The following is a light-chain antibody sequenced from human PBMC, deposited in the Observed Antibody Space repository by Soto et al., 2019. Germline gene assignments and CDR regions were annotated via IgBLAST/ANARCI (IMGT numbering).Light chain of an antibody. CDR1: QTFSSH. CDR3: QQRSNWPPVIT. Sequence: EIVLTQSPATLSLSPGERATLSCRASQTFSSHLAWYQQKPGQAPRLLFYDASKRATGIPARFSGRGSGTDFTLTLSSLEPKDFAVYYCQQRSNWPPVITFGQGTRLEIK. V-gene: IGKV3-11*01. J-gene: IGKJ5*01. CDR2: DAS.